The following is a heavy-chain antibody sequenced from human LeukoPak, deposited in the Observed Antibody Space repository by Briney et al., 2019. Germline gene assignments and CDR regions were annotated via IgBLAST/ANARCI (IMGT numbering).Heavy chain of an antibody. V-gene: IGHV3-7*01. CDR2: IKQDGSEK. CDR3: AREDVVVVPAAMHFGYDY. Sequence: TGGSLRLSCSPSGFTFSSYWMSWVRQPPGKGLGWVANIKQDGSEKYYVDSVKCRFTISRDNAKTSLYLQMNSLRAEDTAVYYCAREDVVVVPAAMHFGYDYWGQGTLVTVSS. CDR1: GFTFSSYW. J-gene: IGHJ4*02. D-gene: IGHD2-2*01.